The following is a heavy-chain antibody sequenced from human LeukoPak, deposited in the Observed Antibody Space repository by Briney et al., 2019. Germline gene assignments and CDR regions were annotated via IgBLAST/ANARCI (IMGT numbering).Heavy chain of an antibody. CDR1: GFTLSSYW. CDR3: ARVGGITLALAPSPFPDYNYYYMDV. J-gene: IGHJ6*03. V-gene: IGHV3-7*01. D-gene: IGHD3-10*01. CDR2: IKQDGSEK. Sequence: GGSLRLSCAASGFTLSSYWMSWVRQAPGKGLEWVANIKQDGSEKYYVDSVKGRFTISRDNAKKSLYLQMNSLRAEDTAVYYCARVGGITLALAPSPFPDYNYYYMDVWGKGTTVTVSS.